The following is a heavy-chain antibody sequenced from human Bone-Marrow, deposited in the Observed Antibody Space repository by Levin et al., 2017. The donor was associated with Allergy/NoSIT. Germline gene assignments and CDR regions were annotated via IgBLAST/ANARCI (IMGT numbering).Heavy chain of an antibody. CDR2: ISSSSGYI. CDR1: GFTFTTYS. Sequence: PGESLKISCAVSGFTFTTYSMSWVRQAPGKGLEWVSSISSSSGYIYYADSVKGRFTISRDNAKNSLYLQMNSLRAEDTAVYYCARDMGITSTGQYYFDYWGQGTLVTVSS. V-gene: IGHV3-21*01. CDR3: ARDMGITSTGQYYFDY. D-gene: IGHD6-13*01. J-gene: IGHJ4*02.